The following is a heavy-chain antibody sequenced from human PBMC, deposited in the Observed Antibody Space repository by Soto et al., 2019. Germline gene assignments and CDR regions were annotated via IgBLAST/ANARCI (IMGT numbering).Heavy chain of an antibody. D-gene: IGHD3-22*01. CDR3: AKDGRRITMIVVVTNPNGMDV. CDR1: GFTFSSYG. J-gene: IGHJ6*02. CDR2: ISYDGSNK. V-gene: IGHV3-30*18. Sequence: PGGSLRLSCAASGFTFSSYGMHWVRQAPGKGLEWVAVISYDGSNKYYADSVKGRFTISRDNSKNTLYLQMNSLRAEDTAVYYCAKDGRRITMIVVVTNPNGMDVWGQGTTVTVSS.